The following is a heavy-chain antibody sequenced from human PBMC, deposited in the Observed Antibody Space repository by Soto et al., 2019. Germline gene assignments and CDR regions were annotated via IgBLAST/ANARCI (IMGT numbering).Heavy chain of an antibody. CDR3: ARQTSWTRPYYYYYYMDV. V-gene: IGHV1-8*01. CDR2: MNPNSGNT. CDR1: GYTFTSYD. D-gene: IGHD6-13*01. J-gene: IGHJ6*03. Sequence: GASVKVSCKASGYTFTSYDINWVRQATGQGLEWMGWMNPNSGNTGYAQKFQGRVTMTRNTSISTAYMELSSLRSEDTAVYYCARQTSWTRPYYYYYYMDVWGKGITVTAP.